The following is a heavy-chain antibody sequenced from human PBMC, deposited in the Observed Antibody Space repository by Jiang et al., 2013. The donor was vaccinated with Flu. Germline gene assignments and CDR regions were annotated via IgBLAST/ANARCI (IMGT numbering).Heavy chain of an antibody. CDR2: IWYDGSNK. Sequence: VQLVESGGGVVQPGRSLRLSCAASGFTFSSYGMHWVRQAPGKGLEWVAVIWYDGSNKYYADSVKGRFTISRDNSKNTLYLQMNSLRAEDTAVYYCARDPSIVVVLNYYYYGMDVWGQGTTVTVSS. CDR1: GFTFSSYG. CDR3: ARDPSIVVVLNYYYYGMDV. J-gene: IGHJ6*02. D-gene: IGHD3-22*01. V-gene: IGHV3-33*01.